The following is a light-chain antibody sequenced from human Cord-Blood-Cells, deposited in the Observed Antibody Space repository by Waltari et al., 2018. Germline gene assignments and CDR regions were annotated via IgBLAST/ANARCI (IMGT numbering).Light chain of an antibody. CDR3: QQYDNLPIT. Sequence: DIQMPQSPSSLSASVGDRVTITCQASQDISNYLNWYQQQPGKAPKLLIYDASNFETGVPSRFSGSGSGTDFTFTISSLQPEDIATYYCQQYDNLPITFGQGTRLEIK. CDR1: QDISNY. J-gene: IGKJ5*01. V-gene: IGKV1-33*01. CDR2: DAS.